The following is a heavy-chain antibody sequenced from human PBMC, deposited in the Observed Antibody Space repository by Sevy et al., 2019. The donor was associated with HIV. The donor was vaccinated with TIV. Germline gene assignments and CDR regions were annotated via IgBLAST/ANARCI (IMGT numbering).Heavy chain of an antibody. Sequence: SETLSLTCAVYGGSFSGYYWSWIRQPPGKGLEWIGEINHSGSTNYNPTLKSRVTISVDTSKNQLSLKLISVTAADTAVYYSARHCSSTSCSHAFDIWGQGTMVTVSS. CDR2: INHSGST. J-gene: IGHJ3*02. CDR3: ARHCSSTSCSHAFDI. D-gene: IGHD2-2*01. V-gene: IGHV4-34*01. CDR1: GGSFSGYY.